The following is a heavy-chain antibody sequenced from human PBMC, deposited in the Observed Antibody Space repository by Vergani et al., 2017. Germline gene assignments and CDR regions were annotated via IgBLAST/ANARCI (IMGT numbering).Heavy chain of an antibody. CDR3: ARDVGIAAAGGPVDY. D-gene: IGHD6-13*01. CDR1: GFTFSSYS. J-gene: IGHJ4*02. CDR2: ISSSSSYI. V-gene: IGHV3-21*01. Sequence: EVQLVESGGGLVKPGGSLRLSCAASGFTFSSYSMNWVRQAPGKGLEWVSSISSSSSYIYYADSVKGRFTISRDNAKNSLYLQMNSLRAEDTAVYYCARDVGIAAAGGPVDYWGQGTLVTVSS.